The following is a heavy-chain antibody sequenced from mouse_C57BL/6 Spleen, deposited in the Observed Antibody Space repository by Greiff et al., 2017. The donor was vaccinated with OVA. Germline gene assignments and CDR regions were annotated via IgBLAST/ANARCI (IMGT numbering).Heavy chain of an antibody. D-gene: IGHD4-1*01. CDR2: IYPGDGDT. V-gene: IGHV1-82*01. Sequence: VKLVESGPELVKPGASVKISCKASGYAFSSSWMNWVKQRPGKGLEWIGRIYPGDGDTNYNGKFKGKATLTADKSSSTAYMQLSSLTSEDSAVYFCARLGTGVYFDYWGQGTTLTVSS. CDR1: GYAFSSSW. CDR3: ARLGTGVYFDY. J-gene: IGHJ2*01.